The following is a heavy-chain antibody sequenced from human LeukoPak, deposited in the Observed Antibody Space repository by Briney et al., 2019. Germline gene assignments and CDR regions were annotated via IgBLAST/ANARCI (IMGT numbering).Heavy chain of an antibody. J-gene: IGHJ4*02. Sequence: PGGSLRLSCAASGFTFSHYSINWVRQAPGKGLEWVSYISSDSGIIYYADSVKGRFTISRDNAKSSLYLQMNSLRVEDTAVYYCATSRNWGQGALVTVSS. V-gene: IGHV3-48*01. CDR1: GFTFSHYS. CDR2: ISSDSGII. CDR3: ATSRN.